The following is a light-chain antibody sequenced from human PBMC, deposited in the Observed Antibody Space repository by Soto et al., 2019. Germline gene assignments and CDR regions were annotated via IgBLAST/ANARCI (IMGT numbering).Light chain of an antibody. CDR1: QSMGSN. V-gene: IGKV3-11*01. CDR3: QQRSNWPT. CDR2: GTS. Sequence: EIVMTQSPASLSVSPGERATLSCRASQSMGSNLAWYQQKPGQAPRLLIFGTSSRAGGIPARFSGSGSGTDFTLTISSLEPEDFAVYYCQQRSNWPTFGQGTRLEIK. J-gene: IGKJ5*01.